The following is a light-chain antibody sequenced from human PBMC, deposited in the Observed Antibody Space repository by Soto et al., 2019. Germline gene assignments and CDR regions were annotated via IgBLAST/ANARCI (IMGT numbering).Light chain of an antibody. V-gene: IGLV2-14*01. CDR3: SSDTGINTRV. Sequence: QSVLTQPASVSGSPGQPITISCTGTSSDVGGYNYVSWYQQHPGKAPKLIIYDVRNRPSGVSNRFSGSKSGNTASLTISGLQTEDEADYYCSSDTGINTRVFGTGIKLTVL. CDR2: DVR. J-gene: IGLJ1*01. CDR1: SSDVGGYNY.